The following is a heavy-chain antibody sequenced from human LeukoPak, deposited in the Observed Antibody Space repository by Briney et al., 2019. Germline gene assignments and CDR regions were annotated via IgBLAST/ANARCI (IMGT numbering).Heavy chain of an antibody. CDR1: GFTFSSYW. J-gene: IGHJ6*03. Sequence: PGGSLRLSCAASGFTFSSYWMSWVRQAPGKGLEWVANIKQDGSEKYYVDPVKGRFTISRDNAKNSLYLQMNSLRAEDTAVYYCARKPLWTYYDSSGYMVYYMDVWGKGTTVTVSS. V-gene: IGHV3-7*01. D-gene: IGHD3-22*01. CDR3: ARKPLWTYYDSSGYMVYYMDV. CDR2: IKQDGSEK.